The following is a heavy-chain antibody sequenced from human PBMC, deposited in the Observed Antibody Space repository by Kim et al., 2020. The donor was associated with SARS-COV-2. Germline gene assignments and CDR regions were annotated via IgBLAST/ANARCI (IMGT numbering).Heavy chain of an antibody. CDR1: GFTFSSYA. J-gene: IGHJ6*02. Sequence: GGSLRLSCAASGFTFSSYAMSWVRQAPGKGLEWVSAISGSGGSTYYADSVKGRFTISRDNSKNTLYLQMNSLRAEDTAVYYCAIKYGDYPYYYYGMDVWGQGTTVTVSS. CDR2: ISGSGGST. V-gene: IGHV3-23*01. CDR3: AIKYGDYPYYYYGMDV. D-gene: IGHD4-17*01.